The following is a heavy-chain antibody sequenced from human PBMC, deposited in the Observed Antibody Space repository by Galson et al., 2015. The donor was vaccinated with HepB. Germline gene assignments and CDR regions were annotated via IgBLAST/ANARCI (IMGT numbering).Heavy chain of an antibody. Sequence: SLRLSCAASGFTFSSYSMNWVRQAPGKGLEWVSYISISSSTIYYADSVKGRFTISRDNAKNSLYLQMNSLSDEDTAVYYCARGPPLFDPWGQGTLVTVSS. CDR1: GFTFSSYS. CDR3: ARGPPLFDP. CDR2: ISISSSTI. J-gene: IGHJ5*02. V-gene: IGHV3-48*02.